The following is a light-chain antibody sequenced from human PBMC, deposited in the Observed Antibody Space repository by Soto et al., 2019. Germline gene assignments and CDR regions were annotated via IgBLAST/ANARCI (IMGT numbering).Light chain of an antibody. V-gene: IGKV3-20*01. CDR3: QQYGNSPALT. CDR1: QSVSNTY. J-gene: IGKJ4*01. CDR2: VAS. Sequence: EIVLTQSPGTLSLSPGDRATLSCRASQSVSNTYLAWYQQRPGQAPRLLIYVASNRATGIPDRFSGSGSGTEFILTVSGLEPEDFAVYYCQQYGNSPALTFGGGTKVEIK.